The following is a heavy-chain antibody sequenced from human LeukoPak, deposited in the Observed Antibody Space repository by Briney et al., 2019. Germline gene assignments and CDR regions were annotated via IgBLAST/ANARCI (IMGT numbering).Heavy chain of an antibody. CDR3: ARGYSSGWPPDY. CDR1: GFTFSSYS. V-gene: IGHV3-21*01. D-gene: IGHD6-19*01. CDR2: ISSSSSYI. J-gene: IGHJ4*02. Sequence: GGSLRLSCAASGFTFSSYSMNCVRQPPGKGLEWVSSISSSSSYIYYADSVKGRFTISRDNAKNSLYLQMNSVRAEDTAVYYCARGYSSGWPPDYWGQGTLVTVSS.